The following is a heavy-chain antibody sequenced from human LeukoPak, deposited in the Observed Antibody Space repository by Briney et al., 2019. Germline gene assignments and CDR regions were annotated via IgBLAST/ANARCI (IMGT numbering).Heavy chain of an antibody. V-gene: IGHV3-9*01. CDR3: AKDLSSYYYGSGSSSSPYFDY. CDR1: GFTFDDYA. Sequence: GRSLRLSCAASGFTFDDYAMHWVRQAPGKGLEWVSGISWNSGSIGYADSVKGRFTISRDNAKNSLYLQMNSLRAEDTALYYCAKDLSSYYYGSGSSSSPYFDYWGQGTLVTVSS. D-gene: IGHD3-10*01. J-gene: IGHJ4*02. CDR2: ISWNSGSI.